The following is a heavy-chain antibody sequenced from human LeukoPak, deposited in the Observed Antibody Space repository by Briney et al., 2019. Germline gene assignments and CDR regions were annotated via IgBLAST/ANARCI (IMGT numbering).Heavy chain of an antibody. CDR2: ISGSGGST. D-gene: IGHD5/OR15-5a*01. Sequence: QSGGSLRLSCAASGFTFSSYAMSWVRQAPGKGLEWVSAISGSGGSTYYADSVKGRFTISRDNSKNTLYLQMSSLRVEDTAVYYCAKIPDVSDYWGQGTLITVSS. CDR3: AKIPDVSDY. CDR1: GFTFSSYA. V-gene: IGHV3-23*01. J-gene: IGHJ4*02.